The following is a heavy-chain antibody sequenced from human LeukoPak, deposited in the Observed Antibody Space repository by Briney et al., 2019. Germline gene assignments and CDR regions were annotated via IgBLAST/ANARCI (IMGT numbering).Heavy chain of an antibody. J-gene: IGHJ4*02. CDR2: INPSGGSA. CDR1: GYTFTSYY. V-gene: IGHV1-46*01. Sequence: GASVKVSCKASGYTFTSYYMHWVRQAPGQGLEWMGIINPSGGSASYAQKFQGRVTMTRDMSTSTVYMELSSLRSEDTAVYYCARWAYYYDSSGYYGLYDYWGQGTLVTVSS. D-gene: IGHD3-22*01. CDR3: ARWAYYYDSSGYYGLYDY.